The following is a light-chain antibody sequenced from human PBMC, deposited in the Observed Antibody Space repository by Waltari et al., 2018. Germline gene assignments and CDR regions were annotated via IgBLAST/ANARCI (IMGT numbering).Light chain of an antibody. V-gene: IGLV3-12*02. J-gene: IGLJ2*01. Sequence: SYELTQPHLVSVATAQMARSTCGANNIRRQAMHWYQQKAVQDPVLVIYSDCHRPSGIPERFSGSNPGNTATLTISRIEAGDEADYYCQVWDSSSDLVVFGGGTKLTVL. CDR1: NIRRQA. CDR2: SDC. CDR3: QVWDSSSDLVV.